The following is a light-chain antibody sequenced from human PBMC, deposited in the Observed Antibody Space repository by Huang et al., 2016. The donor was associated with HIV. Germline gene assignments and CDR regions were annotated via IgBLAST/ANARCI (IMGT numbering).Light chain of an antibody. Sequence: DIHMTQSPSSLSASVGDRVTITCRASQTISNFLNWYQQKPGQAPKLLIYGASTLQSGVASRFSGGGSGTDFTLTITSLQPEDVAAYYCQQSYSPLRVTFGPGTKVDI. J-gene: IGKJ3*01. CDR1: QTISNF. CDR3: QQSYSPLRVT. CDR2: GAS. V-gene: IGKV1-39*01.